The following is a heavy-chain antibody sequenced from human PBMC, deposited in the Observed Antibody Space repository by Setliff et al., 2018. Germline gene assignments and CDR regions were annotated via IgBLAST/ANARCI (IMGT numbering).Heavy chain of an antibody. J-gene: IGHJ6*03. D-gene: IGHD3-22*01. CDR1: GFSFSNYG. CDR2: ISTSSGTR. CDR3: ARLALTGYDSSGYYYALEYYYYMDV. V-gene: IGHV3-48*01. Sequence: PGESLRLSCVVSGFSFSNYGMTWVRQAPGKGLEWISYISTSSGTRYYADSVKGRFTISRDNANQSLYLQMNSLRAEDTAVYYCARLALTGYDSSGYYYALEYYYYMDVWGKGTPVTVSS.